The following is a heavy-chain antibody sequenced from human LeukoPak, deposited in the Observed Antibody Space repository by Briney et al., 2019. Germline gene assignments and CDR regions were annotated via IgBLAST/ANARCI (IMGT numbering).Heavy chain of an antibody. CDR1: GFTFSDYY. D-gene: IGHD3-3*01. V-gene: IGHV3-69-1*02. Sequence: GGSLRLSCAASGFTFSDYYMNWVPQAPGKGLEWVSSISSSSTIYYADSVKGRFTISRDNAKNSLYLQMNSLRAEDTGVYYCARARYTIFGVVIPGYFDYWGQGTLVTVSS. CDR3: ARARYTIFGVVIPGYFDY. CDR2: ISSSSTI. J-gene: IGHJ4*02.